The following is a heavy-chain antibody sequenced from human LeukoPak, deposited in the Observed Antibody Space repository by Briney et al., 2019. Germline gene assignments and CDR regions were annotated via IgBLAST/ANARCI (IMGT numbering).Heavy chain of an antibody. Sequence: GGSLRLSCAASGFTFSSYGMSWVRQAPGKGLERVSAISDTGGSTYYADSVKGRFAISRDNPKDTLYLQMNSLRAEDTAVYYCAKDYYYDSNHFDYWGQGTLVTVSS. CDR2: ISDTGGST. CDR3: AKDYYYDSNHFDY. CDR1: GFTFSSYG. D-gene: IGHD3-22*01. J-gene: IGHJ4*02. V-gene: IGHV3-23*01.